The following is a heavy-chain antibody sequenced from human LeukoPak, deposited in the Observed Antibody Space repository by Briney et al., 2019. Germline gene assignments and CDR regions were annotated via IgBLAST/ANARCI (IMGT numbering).Heavy chain of an antibody. J-gene: IGHJ3*02. V-gene: IGHV3-23*01. D-gene: IGHD6-13*01. Sequence: GGSLSLSCAASGFTFSSYAMSWVRQAPGKGLEWVSAISGSGGSTYYADSVKGRFTISRDNSKNTLYLQMNSLRAEDTAVYYCAKTIAAAGTGGAFDIWGQGTMVTVSS. CDR3: AKTIAAAGTGGAFDI. CDR1: GFTFSSYA. CDR2: ISGSGGST.